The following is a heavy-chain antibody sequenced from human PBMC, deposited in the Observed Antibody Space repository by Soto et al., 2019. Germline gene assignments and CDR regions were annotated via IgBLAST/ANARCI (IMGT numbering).Heavy chain of an antibody. V-gene: IGHV3-7*03. D-gene: IGHD3-16*01. CDR3: GKTPRRGGFDS. CDR1: GLPFSKYW. CDR2: IKDDGGQQ. Sequence: PGGSLRLSCAASGLPFSKYWMSWVRQAPGKGLEWVANIKDDGGQQYYVDSVKGRFTISRDNAENSLYLHMSSLRVEDTAVYYCGKTPRRGGFDSWGQGTVVTVSS. J-gene: IGHJ4*02.